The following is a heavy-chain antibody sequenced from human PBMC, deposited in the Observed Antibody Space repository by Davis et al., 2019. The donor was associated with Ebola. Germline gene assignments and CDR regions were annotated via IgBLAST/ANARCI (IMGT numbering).Heavy chain of an antibody. CDR1: GGSFYYYY. Sequence: MPSETLSLTCAVYGGSFYYYYWSWIHQPPGKGLEWIGEINHSGSTNYNPSLKSRVTISVDTSKNQFSLNLSSVTAADTAVYYCARHSDDRWELWFGELSPYWYFDLWGRGTLVTVSS. CDR3: ARHSDDRWELWFGELSPYWYFDL. J-gene: IGHJ2*01. D-gene: IGHD3-10*01. CDR2: INHSGST. V-gene: IGHV4-34*01.